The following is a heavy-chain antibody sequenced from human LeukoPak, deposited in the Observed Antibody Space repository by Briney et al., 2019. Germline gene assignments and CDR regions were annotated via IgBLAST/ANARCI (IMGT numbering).Heavy chain of an antibody. D-gene: IGHD5-24*01. CDR2: ISSSSYI. Sequence: PGGSLRLSCAASEFTFSSCGMNWVRQAPGKGLEWVSSISSSSYIYYADSVKGRFTISRDNAKNSLYLQMNSLRAEDTAVYYCARDPRDGYNYDYWGQGTLVTVSS. J-gene: IGHJ4*02. CDR3: ARDPRDGYNYDY. CDR1: EFTFSSCG. V-gene: IGHV3-21*01.